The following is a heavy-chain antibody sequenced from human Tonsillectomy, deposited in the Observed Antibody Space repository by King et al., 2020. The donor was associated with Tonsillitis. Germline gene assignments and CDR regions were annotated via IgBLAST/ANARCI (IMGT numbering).Heavy chain of an antibody. J-gene: IGHJ3*02. CDR2: IYHSGST. V-gene: IGHV4-30-2*01. CDR1: GGSISSGGFS. D-gene: IGHD1-26*01. Sequence: QLQESGSGLVKPSQTLSLTCAVSGGSISSGGFSWSWIRQPPGKGLEWIGSIYHSGSTYYNPSLKSRVTISVDRSKNQFSLKLSSVTAADTAVYYCARGVPPFYAATVGAFDIWGQGTMVTVSS. CDR3: ARGVPPFYAATVGAFDI.